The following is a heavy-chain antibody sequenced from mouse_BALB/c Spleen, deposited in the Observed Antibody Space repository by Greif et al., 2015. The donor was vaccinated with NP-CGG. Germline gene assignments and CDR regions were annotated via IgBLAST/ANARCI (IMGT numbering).Heavy chain of an antibody. CDR1: GFTFTDYY. Sequence: EVQLVESGGGLVQPGGSLRLSCATSGFTFTDYYMSWVRQPPGKALEWLGFIRNKANGYTTEYSASVKGRFTISRDNSQSILYLQMNTLRAEDSATYYCARANFDYWGQGTTLTVSS. CDR3: ARANFDY. V-gene: IGHV7-3*02. CDR2: IRNKANGYTT. J-gene: IGHJ2*01.